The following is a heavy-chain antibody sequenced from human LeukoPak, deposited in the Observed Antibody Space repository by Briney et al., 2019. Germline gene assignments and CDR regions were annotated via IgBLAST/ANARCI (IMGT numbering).Heavy chain of an antibody. CDR3: ARDRSGSYYEPFDC. J-gene: IGHJ4*02. D-gene: IGHD3-10*01. Sequence: GGSLKLSCAASGFTFTSYAMTWVRQAPGEGLEWVASISGSGGSTYYADSVKGRFTISRDNSKNTLYLQMNSLRAEDTAVYYCARDRSGSYYEPFDCWGQGTLVTVSS. CDR1: GFTFTSYA. CDR2: ISGSGGST. V-gene: IGHV3-23*01.